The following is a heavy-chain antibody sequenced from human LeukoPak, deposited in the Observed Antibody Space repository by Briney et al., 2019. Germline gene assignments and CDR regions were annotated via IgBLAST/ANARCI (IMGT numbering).Heavy chain of an antibody. D-gene: IGHD2-2*02. V-gene: IGHV3-7*01. CDR2: IKQDGSEK. J-gene: IGHJ5*02. CDR1: GFTFSSYW. Sequence: GGSLRLSCAASGFTFSSYWMSWVRQAPGKGLEWVANIKQDGSEKYYADSVKGRFTISRDNAKNSLYLQMNSLRAEDTAVYYCARAPIRRGGWFDPWGQGTLVTVSS. CDR3: ARAPIRRGGWFDP.